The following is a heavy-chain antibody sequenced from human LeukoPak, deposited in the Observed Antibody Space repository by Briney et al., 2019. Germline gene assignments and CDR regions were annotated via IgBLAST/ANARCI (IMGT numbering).Heavy chain of an antibody. CDR2: IIPVIDTA. CDR1: GGSFSSYA. D-gene: IGHD4-17*01. J-gene: IGHJ4*02. Sequence: ASVKVSCKASGGSFSSYAISWVRQAPGQGLEWMGGIIPVIDTATYAQRFQGRVTLTADKSTSTAYMELSSLKSEDTAFYYCARGTLDYGDYGAFNYWGQGTLVTVSS. CDR3: ARGTLDYGDYGAFNY. V-gene: IGHV1-69*06.